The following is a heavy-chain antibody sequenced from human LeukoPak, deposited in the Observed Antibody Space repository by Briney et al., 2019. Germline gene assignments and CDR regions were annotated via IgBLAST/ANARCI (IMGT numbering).Heavy chain of an antibody. V-gene: IGHV4-61*08. CDR2: IYYSGST. Sequence: SETLSLTCTVSGGSISSGDYYWSWIRQPPGKGLEWIGYIYYSGSTNYNPSLKSRVTISVDTSKNQFSLKLSSVTAADTAVYYCRGYCSGGSCYSGDCWGQGTLVTVSS. CDR3: RGYCSGGSCYSGDC. J-gene: IGHJ4*02. CDR1: GGSISSGDYY. D-gene: IGHD2-15*01.